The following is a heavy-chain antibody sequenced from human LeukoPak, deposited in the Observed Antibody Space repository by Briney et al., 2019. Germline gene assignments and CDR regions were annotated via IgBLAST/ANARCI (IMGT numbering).Heavy chain of an antibody. J-gene: IGHJ6*03. CDR1: GYSISHGYY. Sequence: SETLSLTCSVFGYSISHGYYWGWIRQPPGKGLEWIGEINHSGSTNYNPSLKSRVTISVDTSKNQFSLKLSSVTAADTAVYYCARHPNYHYHYMDVWGKGTTVTISS. CDR3: ARHPNYHYHYMDV. V-gene: IGHV4-38-2*02. CDR2: INHSGST.